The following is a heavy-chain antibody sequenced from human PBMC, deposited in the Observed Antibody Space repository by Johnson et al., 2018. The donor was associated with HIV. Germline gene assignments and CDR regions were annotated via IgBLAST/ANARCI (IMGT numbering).Heavy chain of an antibody. Sequence: QVKLVESGGGLVKPGGSLRLSCAASGFTFSDYYMSWIRQAPGKGLEWVSYISSSGSTIYYADSVKGRFTISRDNSKNTLYLQMNSLRAEDTAVYYCARVDRPDAYYRYAFDIWGQGTMVTVSS. J-gene: IGHJ3*02. CDR3: ARVDRPDAYYRYAFDI. CDR2: ISSSGSTI. D-gene: IGHD3-16*01. V-gene: IGHV3-11*04. CDR1: GFTFSDYY.